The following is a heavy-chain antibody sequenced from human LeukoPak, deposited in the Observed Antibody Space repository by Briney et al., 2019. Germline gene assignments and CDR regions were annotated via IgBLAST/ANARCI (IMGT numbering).Heavy chain of an antibody. V-gene: IGHV4-59*12. CDR1: GDSINSYH. J-gene: IGHJ4*02. CDR3: AREGFGYSSGSPDY. Sequence: SETLSLTCTISGDSINSYHWSWLRQPPGSKLEWIGYFYYSGVTNYNPSLKSRVTMSLDTSKKQFSLKLSSVTAADTAVYYCAREGFGYSSGSPDYWGQGTLVTVSS. D-gene: IGHD6-19*01. CDR2: FYYSGVT.